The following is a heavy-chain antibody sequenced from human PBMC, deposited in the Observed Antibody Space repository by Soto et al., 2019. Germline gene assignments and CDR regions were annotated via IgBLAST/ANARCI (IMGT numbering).Heavy chain of an antibody. Sequence: GDSLKISCKGSGYSFTSYWIGWVRQMPGKGLAWMGIIYPGDSDTRYSPSFQGQVTISADKSISTAYLQWSSLKASDTAMYYCARLPGIAARRNYYYYYGMDVWGQGTTVTVSS. J-gene: IGHJ6*02. CDR2: IYPGDSDT. D-gene: IGHD6-6*01. V-gene: IGHV5-51*01. CDR1: GYSFTSYW. CDR3: ARLPGIAARRNYYYYYGMDV.